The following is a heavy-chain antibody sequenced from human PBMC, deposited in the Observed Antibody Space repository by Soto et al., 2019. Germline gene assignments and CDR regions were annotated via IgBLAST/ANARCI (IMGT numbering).Heavy chain of an antibody. CDR1: GFTFSSYG. J-gene: IGHJ6*02. D-gene: IGHD6-19*01. V-gene: IGHV3-30*18. CDR2: ISYDGRNK. Sequence: QVQLVESGGGVVQPGRSLRLSCAASGFTFSSYGMHWVRQAPGKGLEWVAVISYDGRNKYYADAVKGRFTISRDNSKNKLYLQRSSLRAEDTAVYYCVKDGSSGWPYFYAMDVWGQGTTVTVSS. CDR3: VKDGSSGWPYFYAMDV.